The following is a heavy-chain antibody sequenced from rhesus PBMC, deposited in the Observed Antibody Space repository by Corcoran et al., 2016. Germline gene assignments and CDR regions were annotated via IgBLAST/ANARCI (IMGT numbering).Heavy chain of an antibody. Sequence: QVQLQESGPGLVKPSETLSLACAVSGGSISSNFWSWIRQAPGKGLEWIGRINCRGGSTDNNPPLKRRVTISTDTSKNQFSLKLSSVTAADTAVYYCAREKRYWAVTTTDSLDVWGRGVLVTVSS. J-gene: IGHJ5-2*02. CDR2: INCRGGST. V-gene: IGHV4-160*01. D-gene: IGHD4-23*01. CDR3: AREKRYWAVTTTDSLDV. CDR1: GGSISSNF.